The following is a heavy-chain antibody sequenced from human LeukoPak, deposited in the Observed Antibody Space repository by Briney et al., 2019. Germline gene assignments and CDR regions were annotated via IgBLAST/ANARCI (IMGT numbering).Heavy chain of an antibody. Sequence: ASVKVSCKASGYTFTSYDINWVRQATGQGLERVGWMNPNSGNTGYAQKCQGRVTMTRNTSISTAYMELSSLRSEDTAVYYCARGRYSSSPFDPWGQGTLVTVSS. CDR2: MNPNSGNT. D-gene: IGHD6-13*01. V-gene: IGHV1-8*01. J-gene: IGHJ5*02. CDR1: GYTFTSYD. CDR3: ARGRYSSSPFDP.